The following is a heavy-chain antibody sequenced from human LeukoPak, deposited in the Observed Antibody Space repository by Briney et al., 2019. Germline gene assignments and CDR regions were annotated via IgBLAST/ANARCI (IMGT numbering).Heavy chain of an antibody. Sequence: ASVKVSCKASGYTFTSYGISWVRKAPAQGLEWMGWISAYNGNTNYAQKLQGRVTMTTDTSTSTAYMELRSLRSDDTAVYYCARDYYDSSGYYYVDYWGQGTLVTVSS. V-gene: IGHV1-18*01. D-gene: IGHD3-22*01. CDR1: GYTFTSYG. CDR3: ARDYYDSSGYYYVDY. J-gene: IGHJ4*02. CDR2: ISAYNGNT.